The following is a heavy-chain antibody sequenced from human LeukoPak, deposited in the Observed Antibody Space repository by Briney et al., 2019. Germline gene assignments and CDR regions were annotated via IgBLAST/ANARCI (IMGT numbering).Heavy chain of an antibody. J-gene: IGHJ4*02. CDR2: ISAYNGNT. CDR3: ARVNPDPITVTTVTGFDY. Sequence: ASVKVSCKASGGTFTSYGISWVRQAPGQGLEWMGWISAYNGNTNYAQKLQGRVTMTTDTSTSTAYMELRSLRSDDTAVYYCARVNPDPITVTTVTGFDYWGQGTLVTVSS. V-gene: IGHV1-18*01. D-gene: IGHD4-11*01. CDR1: GGTFTSYG.